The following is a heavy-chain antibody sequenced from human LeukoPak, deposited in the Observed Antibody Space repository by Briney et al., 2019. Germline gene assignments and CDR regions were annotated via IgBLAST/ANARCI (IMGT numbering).Heavy chain of an antibody. V-gene: IGHV3-23*01. CDR1: GFTFSSYA. D-gene: IGHD3-10*01. CDR3: TTDRRLSVAPSYYGSGISY. J-gene: IGHJ4*02. CDR2: ISGLGGST. Sequence: PGGSLRLSCAASGFTFSSYAMSWVRQAPGKGLEWVSAISGLGGSTYYADSVKGRFTISRDNSKNTLYLQMNSLKTEDTAVYYCTTDRRLSVAPSYYGSGISYWGQGTLVTVSS.